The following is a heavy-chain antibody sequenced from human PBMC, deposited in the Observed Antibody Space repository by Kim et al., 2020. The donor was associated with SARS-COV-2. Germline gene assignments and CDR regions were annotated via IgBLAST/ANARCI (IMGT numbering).Heavy chain of an antibody. J-gene: IGHJ3*02. Sequence: GGSLRLSCAASGFTFSSYAMHWVRQAPGKGLEWVAVISYDGSNKYYADSVKGRFTISRDNSKNTLYLQMNSLRAEDTAVYYCARPVFLTYYYGSGTGPHAFDIWGQGTMVTVSS. D-gene: IGHD3-10*01. CDR2: ISYDGSNK. CDR1: GFTFSSYA. V-gene: IGHV3-30*04. CDR3: ARPVFLTYYYGSGTGPHAFDI.